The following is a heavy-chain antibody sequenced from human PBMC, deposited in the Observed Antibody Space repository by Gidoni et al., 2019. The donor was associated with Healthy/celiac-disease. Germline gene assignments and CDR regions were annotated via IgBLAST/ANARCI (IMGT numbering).Heavy chain of an antibody. CDR1: GYTFTSYY. Sequence: QVQLVQSGAEVKKPGASVKVSGKASGYTFTSYYMHVVRQALGQGLEWMGIINPSGGSTSYAQKFQGRVTMTRDTSTSTVYMELSSLRSEDTAVYYCARERGRGVRDYYYGMDVWGQGTTVTVSS. D-gene: IGHD3-10*01. CDR3: ARERGRGVRDYYYGMDV. V-gene: IGHV1-46*03. J-gene: IGHJ6*02. CDR2: INPSGGST.